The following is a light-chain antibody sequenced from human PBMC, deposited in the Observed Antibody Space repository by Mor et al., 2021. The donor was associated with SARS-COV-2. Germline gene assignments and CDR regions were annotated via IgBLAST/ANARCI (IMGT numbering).Light chain of an antibody. J-gene: IGKJ4*01. CDR3: QQYNKWYT. CDR2: GAS. Sequence: LIFGASTRATGIQARFSGSGSGTEFALTISSLQSEDFAIYYCQQYNKWYTFGGWAKVEI. V-gene: IGKV3D-15*01.